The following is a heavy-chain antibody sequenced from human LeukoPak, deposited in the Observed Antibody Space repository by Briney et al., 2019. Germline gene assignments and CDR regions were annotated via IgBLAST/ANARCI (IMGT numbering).Heavy chain of an antibody. V-gene: IGHV4-39*07. CDR2: IYYSGST. D-gene: IGHD6-13*01. CDR3: ARDPGSSSYDWGFDY. Sequence: SETLSRTGTVSSVSISSSSYYWGWIRQPPGKGLEWIGSIYYSGSTYYNPSLKSRVTISVDTSKNQFSLKLSSVTAADTAVYYCARDPGSSSYDWGFDYWGQGTLVTVSS. J-gene: IGHJ4*02. CDR1: SVSISSSSYY.